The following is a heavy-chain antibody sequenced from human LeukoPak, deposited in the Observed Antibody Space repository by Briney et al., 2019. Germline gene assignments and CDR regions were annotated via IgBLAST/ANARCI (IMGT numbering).Heavy chain of an antibody. CDR3: ARDRVVVPAAILDAFDI. CDR1: GFTFSRYS. V-gene: IGHV3-48*01. J-gene: IGHJ3*02. CDR2: ISSSSSTI. D-gene: IGHD2-2*02. Sequence: GGSLRLSCAASGFTFSRYSMNWVRQAPGKGLEWVSYISSSSSTIYYADSVKGRFTISRDNAKNSLYLQMNSLRAEDTAVYYCARDRVVVPAAILDAFDIWGQGTMVTVSS.